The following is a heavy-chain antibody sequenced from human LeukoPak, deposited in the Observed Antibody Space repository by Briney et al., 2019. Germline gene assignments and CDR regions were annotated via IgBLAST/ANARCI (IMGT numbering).Heavy chain of an antibody. CDR1: GFTVSSNY. J-gene: IGHJ4*02. CDR3: ARATGSGWYYFDY. D-gene: IGHD6-19*01. Sequence: PGGSLRLSCAASGFTVSSNYMSWMRLAPGKGLEWVAYISVGSDIISYADSLKGRFTISRDNAKNSLYLQMSSLRAEDTAVYSCARATGSGWYYFDYWGPGSLVTVSS. CDR2: ISVGSDII. V-gene: IGHV3-11*01.